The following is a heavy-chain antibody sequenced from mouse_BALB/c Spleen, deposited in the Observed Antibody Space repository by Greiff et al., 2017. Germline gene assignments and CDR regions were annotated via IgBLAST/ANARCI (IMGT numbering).Heavy chain of an antibody. CDR2: IWAGGST. D-gene: IGHD2-1*01. J-gene: IGHJ1*01. CDR3: AREGNSWYFDV. V-gene: IGHV2-9*02. CDR1: GFSLTSYG. Sequence: VMLVESGPGLVAPSQSLSITCTVSGFSLTSYGVHWVRQPPGKGLEWLGVIWAGGSTNYNSALMSRLSISKDNSKSQVFLKMNSLQTDDTAMYYCAREGNSWYFDVWGAGTTVTVSS.